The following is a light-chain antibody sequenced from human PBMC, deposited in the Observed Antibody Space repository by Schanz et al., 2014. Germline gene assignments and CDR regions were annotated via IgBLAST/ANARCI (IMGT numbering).Light chain of an antibody. V-gene: IGLV2-14*02. J-gene: IGLJ2*01. CDR2: EGS. CDR1: SSDVGSYNL. CDR3: SSFTSSSSCL. Sequence: QSALTQPASVSGSPGQSITISCTGTSSDVGSYNLVSWYQQHPGKAPKLMIYEGSKRPSGVSHRFSGSKSGTTASLTISDLQAEDEADYYCSSFTSSSSCLFGGGTKLTVL.